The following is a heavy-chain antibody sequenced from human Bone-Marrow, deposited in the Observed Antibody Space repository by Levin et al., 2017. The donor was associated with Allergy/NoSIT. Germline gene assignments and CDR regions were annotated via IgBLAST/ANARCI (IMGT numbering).Heavy chain of an antibody. D-gene: IGHD2-15*01. Sequence: GESLKISCAASGFTFSSHWMHWVRQAPGKGLVWVSAIHSDGTTTTYADSAKGRFTISRDNAKNTLYLQMNSLRAEDTAVYYCTTCSGGKCGNDGFGIWGQGTMVIVSS. CDR2: IHSDGTTT. J-gene: IGHJ3*02. V-gene: IGHV3-74*03. CDR3: TTCSGGKCGNDGFGI. CDR1: GFTFSSHW.